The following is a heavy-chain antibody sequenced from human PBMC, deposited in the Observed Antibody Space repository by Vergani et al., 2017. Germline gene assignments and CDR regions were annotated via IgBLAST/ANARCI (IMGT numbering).Heavy chain of an antibody. V-gene: IGHV4-34*01. CDR2: INHSRST. Sequence: QVQLQQWGAGLLKPSETLSLTCAVYGGSFSGYYWSWIRQPPGKGLEWIGEINHSRSTNYNPSLKSRVTISVDTSKNQFSLQLSSLTAADTAVYYCARGGRWKRQRLFRLVPHNWFDPWGQGTLVTVSS. D-gene: IGHD6-25*01. CDR1: GGSFSGYY. J-gene: IGHJ5*02. CDR3: ARGGRWKRQRLFRLVPHNWFDP.